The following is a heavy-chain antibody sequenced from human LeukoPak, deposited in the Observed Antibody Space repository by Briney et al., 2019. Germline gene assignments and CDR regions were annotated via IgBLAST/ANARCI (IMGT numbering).Heavy chain of an antibody. D-gene: IGHD2-2*01. CDR3: ARGRTCSSTSCYGEHTFS. CDR2: IKEDGSEK. V-gene: IGHV3-7*01. CDR1: GFTFSSYW. Sequence: GGSLRLSCAASGFTFSSYWINWVRQAPGKGLEWVASIKEDGSEKYYVDSVKGRFTISRDNAKNSLFLQMNSLRAEDTAVYYCARGRTCSSTSCYGEHTFSRGQGTLVTVSS. J-gene: IGHJ4*02.